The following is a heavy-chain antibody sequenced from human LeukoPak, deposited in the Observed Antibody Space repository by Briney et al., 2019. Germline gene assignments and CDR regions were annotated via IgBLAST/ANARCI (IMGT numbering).Heavy chain of an antibody. D-gene: IGHD3-10*01. J-gene: IGHJ4*02. Sequence: AGGSLRLSCAASGLIFDDYTMHWVRQAPGKGLEWVSLISRNGAATKYADSVKGRFTISRDNAKNSLYLQMNSLRAEDTAVYYCARGSLVHYYGSGSYRIRAGFDSWGQGTLVTVSS. CDR1: GLIFDDYT. CDR3: ARGSLVHYYGSGSYRIRAGFDS. CDR2: ISRNGAAT. V-gene: IGHV3-43*01.